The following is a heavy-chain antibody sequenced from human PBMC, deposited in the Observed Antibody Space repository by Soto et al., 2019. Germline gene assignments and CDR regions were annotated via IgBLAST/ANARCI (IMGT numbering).Heavy chain of an antibody. CDR3: AREGLVAVAGTMYYYYGMDV. J-gene: IGHJ6*02. CDR1: GFTFSSYG. CDR2: IWYDGSNK. D-gene: IGHD6-19*01. Sequence: GGSLRLSCAASGFTFSSYGMHWVRQAPGKGLEWVAVIWYDGSNKYYADSVKGRFTISRDNSKKTLYLQMNSLRAEDTAVYYCAREGLVAVAGTMYYYYGMDVWGQGTTVTVSS. V-gene: IGHV3-33*01.